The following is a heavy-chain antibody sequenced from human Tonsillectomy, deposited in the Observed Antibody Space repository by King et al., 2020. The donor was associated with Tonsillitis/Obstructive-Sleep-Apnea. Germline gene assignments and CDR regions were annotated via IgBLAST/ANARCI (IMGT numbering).Heavy chain of an antibody. D-gene: IGHD4-17*01. CDR1: GFTFSRYA. CDR3: AQDRAPSPYGDFFDP. V-gene: IGHV3-23*04. Sequence: VQLVESGGGLVQPGGSLRLSCAASGFTFSRYAMSWVRQAPGKGLEWVSAISGSGGSTYYADSVKGRFTISRDNSKNTLFLQMNRRRTEDTAVYYCAQDRAPSPYGDFFDPWGQGTLVTVSS. CDR2: ISGSGGST. J-gene: IGHJ5*02.